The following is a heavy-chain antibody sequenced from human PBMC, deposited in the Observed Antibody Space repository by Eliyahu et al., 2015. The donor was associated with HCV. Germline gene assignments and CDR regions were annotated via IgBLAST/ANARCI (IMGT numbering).Heavy chain of an antibody. V-gene: IGHV1-46*01. D-gene: IGHD2-15*01. CDR3: ARDGQLGCSGGSCYSMYYFDL. Sequence: QVQLVQSGAEVKKPGASVKMSCTASGYXFAGYFIHWLTRAPGQAPEGMGRINTGGGIATYAHKXQGRVTMTRSTTLNTVYMELTGLTSDDTAVYFCARDGQLGCSGGSCYSMYYFDLWGQGTLVTVSP. CDR2: INTGGGIA. CDR1: GYXFAGYF. J-gene: IGHJ4*02.